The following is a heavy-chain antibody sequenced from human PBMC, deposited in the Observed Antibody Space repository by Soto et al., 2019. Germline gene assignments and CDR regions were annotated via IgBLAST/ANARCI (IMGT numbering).Heavy chain of an antibody. J-gene: IGHJ6*02. CDR1: GFTFSSYG. CDR2: ISYDGTNK. D-gene: IGHD6-6*01. CDR3: AKSKLASHYDYYYGMDV. Sequence: QVQLVESGGGVVQPGGSLRLSCAASGFTFSSYGMHWVRQAPGKGLEWMAVISYDGTNKYYADSVKGRFTLSRDKSNNTLHLHMNSLRAEDTAVYYCAKSKLASHYDYYYGMDVWGQGTTVTVSS. V-gene: IGHV3-30*18.